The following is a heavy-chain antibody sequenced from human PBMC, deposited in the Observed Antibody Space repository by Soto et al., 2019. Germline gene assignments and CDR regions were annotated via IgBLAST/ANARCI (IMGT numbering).Heavy chain of an antibody. CDR3: ARDGGRGYSYGPNFDY. D-gene: IGHD5-18*01. CDR1: GFTFSSYS. Sequence: GGSLRLSCAASGFTFSSYSMNGVRLAPGKGLEWVSCISGSSSTIYYADSVKGRFTISRDNAKNSLYLQMNSLRDQDTTGYYCARDGGRGYSYGPNFDYWGQGTLVTVSS. J-gene: IGHJ4*02. CDR2: ISGSSSTI. V-gene: IGHV3-48*02.